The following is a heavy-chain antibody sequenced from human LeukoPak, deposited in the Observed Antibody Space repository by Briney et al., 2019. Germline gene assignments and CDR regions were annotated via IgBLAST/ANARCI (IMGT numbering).Heavy chain of an antibody. Sequence: QPGGSLRLSCAASGFTFSSYSMNWVRQAPGKGLEWVSYISSSSSTIYYADSVKGRFTISRDNAKNSLYLQMNSLRAEDTAVYYCARADGDSEGDAFDIWGQGTVVTVSS. J-gene: IGHJ3*02. CDR2: ISSSSSTI. V-gene: IGHV3-48*01. CDR3: ARADGDSEGDAFDI. D-gene: IGHD4-17*01. CDR1: GFTFSSYS.